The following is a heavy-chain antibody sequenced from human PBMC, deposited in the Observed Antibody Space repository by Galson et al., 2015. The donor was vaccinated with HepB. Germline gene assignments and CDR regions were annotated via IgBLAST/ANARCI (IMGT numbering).Heavy chain of an antibody. V-gene: IGHV3-11*01. J-gene: IGHJ6*03. CDR3: ARGACSGTSCYTHYYYMDV. CDR1: GFIFSDFY. D-gene: IGHD2-2*02. Sequence: SLRLSCAASGFIFSDFYMSWIRQAPGKGLEWVSYISGSGSTIYYADSVKGRFTMSRDNAKNSLYLQMNSLRAEDMAVYYCARGACSGTSCYTHYYYMDVWGKGTTVTVSS. CDR2: ISGSGSTI.